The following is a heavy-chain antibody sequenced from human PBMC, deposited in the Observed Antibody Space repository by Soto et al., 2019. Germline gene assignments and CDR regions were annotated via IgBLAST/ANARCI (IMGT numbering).Heavy chain of an antibody. CDR1: GYSFSSYD. CDR3: ARADGSSHDAFDI. V-gene: IGHV1-8*01. J-gene: IGHJ3*02. CDR2: VNPNSGNT. Sequence: ASVKVSCKASGYSFSSYDIHWVRQAPGQGLEWMGWVNPNSGNTGYAQKFQGRVTLTRNTSITTDYMELSRLRSEDTAVYYCARADGSSHDAFDIWGQGTMLTVSS. D-gene: IGHD3-10*01.